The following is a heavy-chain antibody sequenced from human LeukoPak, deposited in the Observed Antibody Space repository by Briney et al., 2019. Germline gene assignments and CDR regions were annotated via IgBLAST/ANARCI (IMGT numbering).Heavy chain of an antibody. CDR1: GGTFSSYA. CDR3: ARDGQDYGDYVAGYMDV. CDR2: ISPIFGTA. Sequence: SVNVSCKASGGTFSSYAISWVRQAPGQGLEWLGRISPIFGTANFAQKFQGRVTMTTDESTSTAYMELSSLRSEDTAVYYCARDGQDYGDYVAGYMDVWGKGTTVTVSS. V-gene: IGHV1-69*05. D-gene: IGHD4-17*01. J-gene: IGHJ6*03.